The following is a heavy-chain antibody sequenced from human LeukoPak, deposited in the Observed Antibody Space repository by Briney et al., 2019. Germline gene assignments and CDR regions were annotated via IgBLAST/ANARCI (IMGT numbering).Heavy chain of an antibody. CDR2: ISGSGGST. CDR1: GFTFSSYA. J-gene: IGHJ4*02. Sequence: PGGSLRLSCAASGFTFSSYAMSWVRQAPGKGLEWVSAISGSGGSTYYADSVKGRFTISRDNSKNTLYLQMNSLRAEDTAVYYCVKESQPVLLWFGELIGGDYFDYWGQGTLVTVSS. D-gene: IGHD3-10*01. V-gene: IGHV3-23*01. CDR3: VKESQPVLLWFGELIGGDYFDY.